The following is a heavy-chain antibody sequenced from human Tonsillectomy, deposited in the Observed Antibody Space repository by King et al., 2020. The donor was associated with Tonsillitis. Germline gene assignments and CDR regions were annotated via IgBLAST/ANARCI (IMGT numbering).Heavy chain of an antibody. CDR1: GDSISGGGYS. CDR3: ARTSGYDSYYFDF. D-gene: IGHD5-12*01. V-gene: IGHV4-30-4*07. Sequence: VQLQESGPGLVKPSQTLSLTCAVSGDSISGGGYSWNWIRQLPGKGLEWIGYIYYSGSPYYNPSLKSRVTISVDTSKSQFSLKLTSVTAADTAVCYCARTSGYDSYYFDFWGQGTLVTVSS. CDR2: IYYSGSP. J-gene: IGHJ4*02.